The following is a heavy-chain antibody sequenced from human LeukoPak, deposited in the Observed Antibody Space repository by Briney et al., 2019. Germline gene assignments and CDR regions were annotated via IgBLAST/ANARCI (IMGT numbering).Heavy chain of an antibody. V-gene: IGHV3-74*01. CDR3: VRERIYYSDLAYKERENFDP. CDR2: LNEDGTTA. Sequence: GSLRLSCAGSGFTFSLYWMHWVRQGPGKGLMWVSRLNEDGTTADYADSVKGRFTMSRDNAKGKVFLEMRSLTVEDTAMYFCVRERIYYSDLAYKERENFDPWGRGTLVTVFS. D-gene: IGHD1-26*01. CDR1: GFTFSLYW. J-gene: IGHJ5*02.